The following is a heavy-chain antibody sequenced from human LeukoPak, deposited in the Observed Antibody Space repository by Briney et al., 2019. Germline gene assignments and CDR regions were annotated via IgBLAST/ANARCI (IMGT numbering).Heavy chain of an antibody. Sequence: PGRSLRLSRAASGFTFSSYGMHWVRQAPGKGLEWVAVISYFGSNQYYADSVKGRFTISRDNAKDSLYLQMNSLRAEDTAVYYCARVQDSYGGYYYYYYMDVWGKGTTVTVSS. CDR3: ARVQDSYGGYYYYYYMDV. D-gene: IGHD5-18*01. CDR2: ISYFGSNQ. J-gene: IGHJ6*03. V-gene: IGHV3-30*03. CDR1: GFTFSSYG.